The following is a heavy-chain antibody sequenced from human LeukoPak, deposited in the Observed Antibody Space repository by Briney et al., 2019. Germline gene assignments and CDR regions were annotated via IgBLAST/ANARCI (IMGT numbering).Heavy chain of an antibody. CDR2: IDPSDSYT. CDR1: GYSFTSYW. CDR3: ARHLVAVAGTSTDFDY. D-gene: IGHD6-19*01. J-gene: IGHJ4*02. Sequence: GESLKISCKGSGYSFTSYWISWVRQMPGKGLEWMGRIDPSDSYTNYSPSFQGHVTILVDQSISTAYLQWSSLKASDTAMYYCARHLVAVAGTSTDFDYWGQGTLVTVSS. V-gene: IGHV5-10-1*01.